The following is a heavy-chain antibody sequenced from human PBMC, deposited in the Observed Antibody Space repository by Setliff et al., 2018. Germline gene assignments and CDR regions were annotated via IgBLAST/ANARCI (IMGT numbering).Heavy chain of an antibody. CDR3: ARVRVVYYYYGMDV. J-gene: IGHJ6*02. CDR2: INHSGST. D-gene: IGHD3-3*01. V-gene: IGHV4-34*01. Sequence: SEPLSLTCAVYGGSFSGYYWSWVRQPPGKGLEWIGEINHSGSTNYNPSLKSRVTISVDTSKNQFSLKLSSVTAADTAVYYCARVRVVYYYYGMDVWGQGTTVTVSS. CDR1: GGSFSGYY.